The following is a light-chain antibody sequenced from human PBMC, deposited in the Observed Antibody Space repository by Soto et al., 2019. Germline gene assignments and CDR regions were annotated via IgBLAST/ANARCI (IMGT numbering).Light chain of an antibody. Sequence: QSALTQPASVSGSPGQSIAISCTGTSSDVGGYSYVSGYQQQPGKAPKLVISDVSNRPSGVSDRFSASKSGNAASLTISGLQTEDEADYYCASYTPGSTYVVGTGTKVTVL. CDR2: DVS. J-gene: IGLJ1*01. CDR3: ASYTPGSTYV. V-gene: IGLV2-14*01. CDR1: SSDVGGYSY.